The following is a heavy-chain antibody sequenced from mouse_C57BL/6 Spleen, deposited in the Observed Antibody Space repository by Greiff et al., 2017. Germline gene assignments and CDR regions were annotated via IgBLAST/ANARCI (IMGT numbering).Heavy chain of an antibody. CDR2: FYPGDGDT. V-gene: IGHV1-82*01. CDR1: GYAFSSSW. Sequence: VQLQQSGPELVKPGASVKISCKASGYAFSSSWMNWVKQRPGRGLEWIGRFYPGDGDTNYNGKFKGKATLTADKSSSTAYMQLSSLTSEDSAVDFCARGQRRLPGFADWGQGTLVTVSA. J-gene: IGHJ3*01. D-gene: IGHD3-2*02. CDR3: ARGQRRLPGFAD.